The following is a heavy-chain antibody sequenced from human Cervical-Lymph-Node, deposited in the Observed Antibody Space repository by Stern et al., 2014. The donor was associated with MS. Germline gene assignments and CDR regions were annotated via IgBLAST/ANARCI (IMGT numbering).Heavy chain of an antibody. CDR1: GGSISNYY. CDR3: ARDGRYDFWSFDY. Sequence: DQLVESGPGLVKPSETLSLTCTVSGGSISNYYWSWIRQPPGKELEWIGYIYHSGNTNYKPSLKCRVTISIDTSKTQFSLKLPSVTAADTAVYYCARDGRYDFWSFDYWGQGTLVTVSS. CDR2: IYHSGNT. J-gene: IGHJ4*02. D-gene: IGHD3-3*01. V-gene: IGHV4-59*12.